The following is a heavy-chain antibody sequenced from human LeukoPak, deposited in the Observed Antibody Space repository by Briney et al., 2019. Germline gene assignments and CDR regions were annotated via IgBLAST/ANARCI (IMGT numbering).Heavy chain of an antibody. V-gene: IGHV3-53*01. CDR3: ARGGAGVAPGGFDS. CDR2: IYSGGST. J-gene: IGHJ3*02. D-gene: IGHD3-3*01. CDR1: GFTVSSNY. Sequence: GGSLRLSCAASGFTVSSNYMSWVRQAPGKGLEWVSVIYSGGSTYYADSVKGRFTISRDNSKNTLYLQMNSLRAEDTAVYYCARGGAGVAPGGFDSWGQGTMVTVSS.